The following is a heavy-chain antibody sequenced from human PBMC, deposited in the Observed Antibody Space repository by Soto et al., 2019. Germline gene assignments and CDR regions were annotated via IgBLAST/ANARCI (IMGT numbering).Heavy chain of an antibody. J-gene: IGHJ3*01. D-gene: IGHD3-10*01. Sequence: EVQLLESGGGLVQPGGSLRLSCAASGFTFSSYAMSWVRQAPGKGLEWVSAISSTSSVIFYAESVRGRFTISRDNAKNSLYLQMNGLRDEDTAVYYCVRGGSGATSADLFDAWGQGTLVTVSS. CDR1: GFTFSSYA. CDR3: VRGGSGATSADLFDA. V-gene: IGHV3-21*01. CDR2: ISSTSSVI.